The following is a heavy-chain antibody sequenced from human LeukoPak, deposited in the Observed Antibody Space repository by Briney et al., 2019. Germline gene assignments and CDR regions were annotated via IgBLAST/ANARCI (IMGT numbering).Heavy chain of an antibody. CDR1: GGSISSYY. CDR2: IYYSGST. CDR3: ARDGYNIAGAFDI. J-gene: IGHJ3*02. V-gene: IGHV4-59*01. D-gene: IGHD5-24*01. Sequence: SETLSLTCTVSGGSISSYYWSWIRQPPGKGLEWIGYIYYSGSTNYNPSLKSRVTISVDTSRNQFSLKLSSVTAADTAVYYCARDGYNIAGAFDIWGQGTMVTVSS.